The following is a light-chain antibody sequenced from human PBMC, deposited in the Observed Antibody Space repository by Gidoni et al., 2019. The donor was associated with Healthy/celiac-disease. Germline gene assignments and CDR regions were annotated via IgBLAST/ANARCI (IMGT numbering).Light chain of an antibody. CDR1: SSNIGSNP. V-gene: IGLV1-44*01. CDR2: SNN. Sequence: QSVLTQPPSASGTPGQRVTISCSGSSSNIGSNPVNWYQQLPGTAPNLLIYSNNQRPSGVPDRFSGSKSGTSASLAISGLQSEDEADYYCAPWDDSLNGVVFGGGTKLTVL. J-gene: IGLJ2*01. CDR3: APWDDSLNGVV.